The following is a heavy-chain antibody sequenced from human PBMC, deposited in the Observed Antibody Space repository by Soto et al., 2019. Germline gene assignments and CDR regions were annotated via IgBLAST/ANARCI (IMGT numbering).Heavy chain of an antibody. CDR1: GFAFSSYG. CDR3: ARDRRDILTGRPPTTSLYGMDV. Sequence: GGSLRLSCAASGFAFSSYGMHWVRQAPGKGLEWVAVIWYDGSNKYYADSVKGRFTISRDNSKNTLYLQMNSLRAEDTAVYYCARDRRDILTGRPPTTSLYGMDVWGQGTTVTVSS. D-gene: IGHD3-9*01. V-gene: IGHV3-33*01. J-gene: IGHJ6*02. CDR2: IWYDGSNK.